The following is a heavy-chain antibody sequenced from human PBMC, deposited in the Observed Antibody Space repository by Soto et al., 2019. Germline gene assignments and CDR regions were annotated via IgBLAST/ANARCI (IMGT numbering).Heavy chain of an antibody. CDR3: ATPAVTTRLDFDY. V-gene: IGHV3-33*03. J-gene: IGHJ4*02. Sequence: QVQLVESGGGVVQPGRSLKVSCAASGFTVRTYGMYWVRQAPGKGLEWVADIWYDGSKKNYGDSVKGRFTISRDNLKNALYLQLNSLRSEDTAVYYCATPAVTTRLDFDYWGQGTLVTVSS. CDR1: GFTVRTYG. CDR2: IWYDGSKK. D-gene: IGHD4-17*01.